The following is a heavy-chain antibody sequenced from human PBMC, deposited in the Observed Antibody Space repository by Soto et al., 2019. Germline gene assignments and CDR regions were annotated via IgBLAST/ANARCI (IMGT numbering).Heavy chain of an antibody. CDR2: IDPSDSYT. CDR1: GYSFTSYW. J-gene: IGHJ5*02. Sequence: EVQLVQSGAEVKKPGESLRISCKGSGYSFTSYWISWVRQMPGKGLEWMGRIDPSDSYTNYSPSFQGHVTISADKSISTAYLQWSSLNASDTAMYYCARWGYCSGGSCYGFDPWGQGTLVTVSS. D-gene: IGHD2-15*01. V-gene: IGHV5-10-1*01. CDR3: ARWGYCSGGSCYGFDP.